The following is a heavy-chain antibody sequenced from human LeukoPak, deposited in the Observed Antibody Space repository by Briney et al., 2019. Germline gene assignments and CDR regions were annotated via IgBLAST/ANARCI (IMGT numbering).Heavy chain of an antibody. CDR3: AKAGGEAAYYFDY. Sequence: GGSLRLSCAASGFTFSSYGMHWVRQAPGKGLEWVAVIWYDGSNKYYADSVKGRFTISRDNSKNTLYLQMNSLRAEDTAVYYCAKAGGEAAYYFDYWGQGTLVTVSS. V-gene: IGHV3-33*06. CDR2: IWYDGSNK. D-gene: IGHD2-15*01. CDR1: GFTFSSYG. J-gene: IGHJ4*02.